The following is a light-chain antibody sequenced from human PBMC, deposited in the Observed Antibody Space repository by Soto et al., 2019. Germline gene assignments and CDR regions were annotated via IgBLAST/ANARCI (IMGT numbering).Light chain of an antibody. J-gene: IGKJ4*01. V-gene: IGKV3-20*01. CDR2: CAS. CDR3: QQYGSSPFT. Sequence: ETVLTQSPGTLSLSPGDRAALSCRPSQSVSSFLAWYQQKPGQAPRLLIYCASSRAAGIPDRFSGSGSGTDFTLSISRLEPEDFAVYYCQQYGSSPFTFGGGTKVEIK. CDR1: QSVSSF.